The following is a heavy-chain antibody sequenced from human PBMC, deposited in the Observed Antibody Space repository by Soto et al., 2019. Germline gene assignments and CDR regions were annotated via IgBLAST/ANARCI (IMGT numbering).Heavy chain of an antibody. CDR3: ARDLSPRGVSDSSYYYGMGV. J-gene: IGHJ6*02. CDR2: IYYSGST. CDR1: GGSISSYY. V-gene: IGHV4-59*01. D-gene: IGHD6-13*01. Sequence: SETLSLTCTVSGGSISSYYWSWIRQPPGKGLEWIGYIYYSGSTNYNPSLKSRVTISVDTSKNQFSLKLSSVTAADTAVYYCARDLSPRGVSDSSYYYGMGVGGQGTTVTVSS.